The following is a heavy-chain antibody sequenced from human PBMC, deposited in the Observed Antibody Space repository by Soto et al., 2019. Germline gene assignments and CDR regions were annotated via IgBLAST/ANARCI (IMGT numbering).Heavy chain of an antibody. CDR2: IYPGDSDT. J-gene: IGHJ4*02. CDR3: ARQLYSYGYGAGGY. D-gene: IGHD5-18*01. CDR1: GYRFTNYW. Sequence: LGESLKISCKGSGYRFTNYWIGWVRQMPGKGLEWMGIIYPGDSDTRYSPSFQGQVTISADKSINTAYLQWSSLKASDTAMYYCARQLYSYGYGAGGYWGQGTLVTVSS. V-gene: IGHV5-51*01.